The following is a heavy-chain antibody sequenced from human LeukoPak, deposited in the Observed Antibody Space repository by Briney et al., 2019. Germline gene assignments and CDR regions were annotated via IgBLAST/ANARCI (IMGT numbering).Heavy chain of an antibody. D-gene: IGHD3-22*01. CDR1: GGTFSSYA. CDR2: IIPIFGTA. CDR3: ARDYYDSSDHRFDP. V-gene: IGHV1-69*13. J-gene: IGHJ5*02. Sequence: GASVKVSCKASGGTFSSYAISWVRQAPGQGLEWMGGIIPIFGTANYAQKFQGRVTITADESTSTAYMELSSLRSEDTAVYYCARDYYDSSDHRFDPWGQGTLVTVSS.